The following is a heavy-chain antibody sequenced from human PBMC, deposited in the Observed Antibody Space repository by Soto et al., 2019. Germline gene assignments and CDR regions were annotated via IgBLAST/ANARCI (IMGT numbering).Heavy chain of an antibody. CDR1: GYTFTNYA. V-gene: IGHV1-3*01. D-gene: IGHD3-16*02. CDR2: LNAGNSNR. J-gene: IGHJ3*02. Sequence: QVQLVQSGAEVKKPGASVKVSCKASGYTFTNYAIHWVRQAPGQRLEWLGWLNAGNSNREYSQKFQGRIIMTKETSASTAYMELNSLISEDTAVYYCARGYDYVWGSYRSDAFDIWGQGTMVTVSS. CDR3: ARGYDYVWGSYRSDAFDI.